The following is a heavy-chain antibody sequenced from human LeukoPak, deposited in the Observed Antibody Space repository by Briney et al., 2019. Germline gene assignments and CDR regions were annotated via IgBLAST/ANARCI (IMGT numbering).Heavy chain of an antibody. CDR2: LRYDGSNK. CDR1: GFTFSSYG. D-gene: IGHD3-22*01. J-gene: IGHJ4*02. Sequence: PGGSLRLSCAASGFTFSSYGMHWVRQAPGKGLEWVAFLRYDGSNKYYADSVKGRFTISRDNFKNTLYLQMNSLRAEDTAVYYCASIYYDSSGYYFFAFDYWGQGTLVTVSS. CDR3: ASIYYDSSGYYFFAFDY. V-gene: IGHV3-30*02.